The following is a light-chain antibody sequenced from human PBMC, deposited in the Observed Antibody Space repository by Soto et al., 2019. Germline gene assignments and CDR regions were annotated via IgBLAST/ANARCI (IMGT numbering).Light chain of an antibody. J-gene: IGLJ2*01. CDR3: CSYAGSSMFV. V-gene: IGLV2-23*02. CDR2: EVV. CDR1: SSDVGPYNL. Sequence: QSALTQPASVSGSPGQSITISCTGSSSDVGPYNLVSWYQHHPGKAPKLMISEVVKRPSGVSNRFSGSKSGNTASLTISGLQAEDEADYCCCSYAGSSMFVFGGGTKLTVL.